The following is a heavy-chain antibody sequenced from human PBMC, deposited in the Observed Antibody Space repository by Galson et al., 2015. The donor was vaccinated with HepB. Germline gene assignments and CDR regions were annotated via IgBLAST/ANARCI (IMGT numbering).Heavy chain of an antibody. CDR3: ARNPACYDYYNMDV. CDR1: GFSFSSHS. V-gene: IGHV3-48*01. J-gene: IGHJ6*02. CDR2: ISAGSTGR. Sequence: SLRLSCAASGFSFSSHSMCWVRQAPGKGLEWVAYISAGSTGRYYGASVRGRFTISRDNAKSSVYLHMNNLRAEDTAVYYCARNPACYDYYNMDVWGRGTMVTVSS. D-gene: IGHD6-25*01.